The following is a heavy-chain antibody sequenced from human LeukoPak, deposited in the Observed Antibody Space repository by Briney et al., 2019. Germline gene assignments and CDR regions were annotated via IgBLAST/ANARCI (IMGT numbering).Heavy chain of an antibody. D-gene: IGHD3-22*01. CDR2: IIPILGIA. CDR3: ASLRGTDYYDSSGY. V-gene: IGHV1-69*04. Sequence: GASVKVSCKAYGGTFSSYAISWVRQAPGQGLEWMGRIIPILGIANYAQKFQGRVTITADKSTSTAYMELSSLRSEDTAVYYCASLRGTDYYDSSGYWGQGTLVTVSS. J-gene: IGHJ4*02. CDR1: GGTFSSYA.